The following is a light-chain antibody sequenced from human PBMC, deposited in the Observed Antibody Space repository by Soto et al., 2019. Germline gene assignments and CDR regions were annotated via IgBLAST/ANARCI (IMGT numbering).Light chain of an antibody. CDR2: AAS. Sequence: IRMTQSPSSLSASTGDRFTITCGASQGISSYLAWYQQKPGKAPKLLIYAASTLQSGVPSRFSGSGSGTDFTLTISCLQSEDFATYYCQQYYNYPLTFGGGTKVDI. J-gene: IGKJ4*01. CDR1: QGISSY. CDR3: QQYYNYPLT. V-gene: IGKV1-8*01.